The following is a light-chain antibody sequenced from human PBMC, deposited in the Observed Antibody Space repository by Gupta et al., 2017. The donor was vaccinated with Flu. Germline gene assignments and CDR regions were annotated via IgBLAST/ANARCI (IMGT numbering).Light chain of an antibody. Sequence: VTISCSRSSTNIGSKKLNWYQQFTGTAPHLVIDSNKQRASGVPDRVSGSKSGTSASLAISGLQSEDEAEYYCAARDDSLDGPVFGGGTKLTVL. V-gene: IGLV1-44*01. J-gene: IGLJ2*01. CDR2: SNK. CDR3: AARDDSLDGPV. CDR1: STNIGSKK.